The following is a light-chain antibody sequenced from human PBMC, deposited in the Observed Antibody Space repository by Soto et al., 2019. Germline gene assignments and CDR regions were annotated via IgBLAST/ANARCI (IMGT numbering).Light chain of an antibody. Sequence: EIALTQSPGTLSLSPGDTATLSCRASQSVSNTYLAWYQQKPGQAPRLLIYGASSRATGFPDRFSGSGSGTEFTLTINNLQSEDFAVYYCQQYRNWPRTFGQGTKVDIK. J-gene: IGKJ1*01. CDR3: QQYRNWPRT. CDR2: GAS. V-gene: IGKV3-20*01. CDR1: QSVSNTY.